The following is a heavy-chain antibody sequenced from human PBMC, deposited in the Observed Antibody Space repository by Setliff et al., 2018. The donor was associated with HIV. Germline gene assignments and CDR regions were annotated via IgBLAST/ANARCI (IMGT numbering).Heavy chain of an antibody. CDR3: ARGSYGSVLL. V-gene: IGHV6-1*01. J-gene: IGHJ4*02. Sequence: LTCAISGDSVSSNNAAWNWIRQSPSRGLEWLGRTYYRSKWYFDYAVSVKSRISINPDTSKNQFSLQLSSVTPEDTAVYYCARGSYGSVLLWGQGTLVTVSS. D-gene: IGHD6-19*01. CDR1: GDSVSSNNAA. CDR2: TYYRSKWYF.